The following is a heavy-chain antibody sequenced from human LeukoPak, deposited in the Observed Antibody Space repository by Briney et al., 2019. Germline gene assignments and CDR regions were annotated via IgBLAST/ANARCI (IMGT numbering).Heavy chain of an antibody. V-gene: IGHV3-30*03. CDR1: GFTFSSYG. D-gene: IGHD2-15*01. CDR2: ISDNGNDK. CDR3: ASGLLGCRGGSCYPTDY. J-gene: IGHJ4*02. Sequence: GSLRLSCAASGFTFSSYGMHWVRQAPGKGLEWVAVISDNGNDKYYVDSVKGRFTISRDNSKNTVYLQMNSLRPEDTALYYCASGLLGCRGGSCYPTDYWGQGTLVTVSS.